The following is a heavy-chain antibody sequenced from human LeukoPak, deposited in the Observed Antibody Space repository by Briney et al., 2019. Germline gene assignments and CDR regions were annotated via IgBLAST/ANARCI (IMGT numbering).Heavy chain of an antibody. V-gene: IGHV1-2*02. J-gene: IGHJ4*02. D-gene: IGHD4-17*01. CDR1: GYTFTDYY. CDR3: ARGLGDYGFDY. CDR2: INAKSGGT. Sequence: ASVKVSCKASGYTFTDYYLHWVRQAPGQGLEWMGWINAKSGGTNYAQKFQGRVTMTRDTSISTAYMELSRLSSDDTAVYYCARGLGDYGFDYWGQGTLVTVSS.